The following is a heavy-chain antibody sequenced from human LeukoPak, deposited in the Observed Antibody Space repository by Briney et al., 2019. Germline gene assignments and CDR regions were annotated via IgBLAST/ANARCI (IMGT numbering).Heavy chain of an antibody. J-gene: IGHJ6*03. V-gene: IGHV4-39*07. CDR1: GGSISSSTYY. CDR3: AREYYYNYLDV. CDR2: ICYSGST. Sequence: SETLSLTCTVSGGSISSSTYYWGWIRQPPGKGLEWIASICYSGSTCYNPSLKSRVTISVDTSKNQFSLKLSSVTAADTAVYYCAREYYYNYLDVWGKGTTVTVSS.